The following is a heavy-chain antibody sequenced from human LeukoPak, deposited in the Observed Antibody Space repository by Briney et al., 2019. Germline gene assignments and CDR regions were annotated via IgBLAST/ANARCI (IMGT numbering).Heavy chain of an antibody. CDR1: GGSISSSSYY. Sequence: PSETLSLTCTVSGGSISSSSYYWGWIRQPPGKGLEWIGSMYASGSTYYNPSLKSRVTISVDTSKNQFSLKLSSVTAADTAVYYCARDAGYSSSWYYYYYYMDVWGKGTTVTVSS. D-gene: IGHD6-13*01. J-gene: IGHJ6*03. CDR2: MYASGST. V-gene: IGHV4-39*07. CDR3: ARDAGYSSSWYYYYYYMDV.